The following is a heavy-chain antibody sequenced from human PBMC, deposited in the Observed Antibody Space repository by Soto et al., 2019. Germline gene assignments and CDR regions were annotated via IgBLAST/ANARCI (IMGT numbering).Heavy chain of an antibody. J-gene: IGHJ6*02. D-gene: IGHD2-15*01. CDR3: ARGDCSGGSCYGMDV. V-gene: IGHV1-3*02. CDR2: SNAGNGNT. Sequence: WASVKVSCKASGYTFTSYAMHWVRQAPGQRLEWMGWSNAGNGNTKYSQEFQGRVTITRDTSASTAYMELSSLRSEDMAVYYCARGDCSGGSCYGMDVWGQGTAVTVSS. CDR1: GYTFTSYA.